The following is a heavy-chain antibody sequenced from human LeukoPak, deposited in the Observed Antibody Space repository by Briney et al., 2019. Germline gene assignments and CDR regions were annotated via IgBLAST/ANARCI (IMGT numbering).Heavy chain of an antibody. CDR1: GFTFSNAW. V-gene: IGHV3-15*01. J-gene: IGHJ4*02. CDR2: IKSKTDGGTT. Sequence: PGGSLRLSCAASGFTFSNAWMSWVRQAPGKGLEWVGRIKSKTDGGTTDYAAPVKGRFTISRDDSKNTLYLQMNSLETEDTAVYYCTTRTVVTPGKVYWGQGTLVTVSS. D-gene: IGHD4-23*01. CDR3: TTRTVVTPGKVY.